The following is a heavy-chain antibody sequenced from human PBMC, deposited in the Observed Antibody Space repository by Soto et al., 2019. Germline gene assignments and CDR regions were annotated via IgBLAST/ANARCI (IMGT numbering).Heavy chain of an antibody. V-gene: IGHV4-34*01. D-gene: IGHD6-13*01. Sequence: PSETLSLTCTVYGGSSSAYYYSWIRQPPGMGLEWIGEIDHNGHTDYNSSLKSRVTISEDRSKNQFSLELTSVTAADTAIYYCARGLAAAWDLLAYWGQGTQVTVSS. CDR3: ARGLAAAWDLLAY. J-gene: IGHJ4*01. CDR2: IDHNGHT. CDR1: GGSSSAYY.